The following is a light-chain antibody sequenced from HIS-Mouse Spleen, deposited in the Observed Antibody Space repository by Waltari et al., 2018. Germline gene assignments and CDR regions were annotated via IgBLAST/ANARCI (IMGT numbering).Light chain of an antibody. Sequence: QSALTPPASVSGSPGQSSTISCTGPSSDVGSFNLFSWYQQHPGKAPKLLIYEGSKRPSGVSNRFSGSKSGNTASLTISGLQAEDEADYYCCSYAGSSTFEGVFGGGTKLTVL. J-gene: IGLJ3*02. CDR1: SSDVGSFNL. CDR3: CSYAGSSTFEGV. V-gene: IGLV2-23*03. CDR2: EGS.